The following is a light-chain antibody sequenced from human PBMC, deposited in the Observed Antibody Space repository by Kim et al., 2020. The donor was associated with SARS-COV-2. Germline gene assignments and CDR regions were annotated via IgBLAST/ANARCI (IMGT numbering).Light chain of an antibody. V-gene: IGLV2-23*02. J-gene: IGLJ3*02. Sequence: QSALTQPASVSGSPGQSITISCTGTSSDIGSYNLVSWYQQHPGKAPKLIIYEVSQRPLGIPNRFSGSKSDNTASLTISGRQTEDEADYYCCSYATFFWVFGGGTKVTVL. CDR1: SSDIGSYNL. CDR3: CSYATFFWV. CDR2: EVS.